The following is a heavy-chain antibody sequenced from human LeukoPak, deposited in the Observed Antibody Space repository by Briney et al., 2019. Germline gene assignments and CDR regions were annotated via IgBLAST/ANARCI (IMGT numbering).Heavy chain of an antibody. CDR1: GFTFSSYS. D-gene: IGHD3-3*01. CDR2: ISYDGSNK. CDR3: ARDIYFWSGYK. V-gene: IGHV3-30*03. Sequence: GGSLRLSCAASGFTFSSYSMNWVRQAPGKGLEWVAVISYDGSNKYYADSVKGRFTISRDNSKNTLYLQMNSLRAEDTAVYYCARDIYFWSGYKWGQGTLVTVSS. J-gene: IGHJ1*01.